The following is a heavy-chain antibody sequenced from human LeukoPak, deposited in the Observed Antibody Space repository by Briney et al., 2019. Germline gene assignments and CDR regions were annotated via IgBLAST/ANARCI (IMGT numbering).Heavy chain of an antibody. J-gene: IGHJ4*02. V-gene: IGHV4-61*01. Sequence: PSETLSLTCTVSGGSVSNVSYYWTWIRQSPGKGLEWIGYIYHTGSTNSNPSLKSRVTISVDTSKNQFSLKLTSVTAADTAVYYCASQSLAAYGDLDYWGQGTLVTVSS. D-gene: IGHD4-17*01. CDR1: GGSVSNVSYY. CDR3: ASQSLAAYGDLDY. CDR2: IYHTGST.